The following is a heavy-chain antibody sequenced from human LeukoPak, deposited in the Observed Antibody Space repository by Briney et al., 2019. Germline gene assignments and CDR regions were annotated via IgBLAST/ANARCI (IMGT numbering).Heavy chain of an antibody. CDR3: AMGVGAPEDLAVAADFDY. V-gene: IGHV1-46*01. CDR2: INPTGSTT. CDR1: GYSFISYY. J-gene: IGHJ4*02. D-gene: IGHD6-19*01. Sequence: GASVKVSCKASGYSFISYYIHWVRQAPGQGLEWMGVINPTGSTTNYAQKFQGRVTMTRDMSTSTAYMELSSLRSEDTAVYYCAMGVGAPEDLAVAADFDYWGQGTLVTVSS.